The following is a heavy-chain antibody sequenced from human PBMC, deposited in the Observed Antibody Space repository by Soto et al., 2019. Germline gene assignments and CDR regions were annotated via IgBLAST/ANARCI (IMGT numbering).Heavy chain of an antibody. Sequence: QVQLVQSGAEVKKPGSSVKVSCKASGGTFSSYAISWVRQAPGQGLEWMGGIIPIFGTANYAQKFQGRVTITADKSTSTADMELSSLRSEDTAVYYCARDIEVGVYSYYNDAFDIWGQGTMVTVSS. D-gene: IGHD5-18*01. J-gene: IGHJ3*02. CDR1: GGTFSSYA. V-gene: IGHV1-69*06. CDR3: ARDIEVGVYSYYNDAFDI. CDR2: IIPIFGTA.